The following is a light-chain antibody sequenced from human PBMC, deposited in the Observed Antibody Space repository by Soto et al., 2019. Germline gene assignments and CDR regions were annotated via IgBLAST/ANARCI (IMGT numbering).Light chain of an antibody. CDR2: EVT. CDR3: SSHTSGSTRV. J-gene: IGLJ1*01. V-gene: IGLV2-14*01. Sequence: QSVRTQPASVSGSPGQSIAISCTGTSSDVGGYDYVSWYQQQPDKAPKLMIYEVTKRPSGVSNRFSGSKSGNTASLTISGLQAEDEADYYCSSHTSGSTRVFGTGTKVTVL. CDR1: SSDVGGYDY.